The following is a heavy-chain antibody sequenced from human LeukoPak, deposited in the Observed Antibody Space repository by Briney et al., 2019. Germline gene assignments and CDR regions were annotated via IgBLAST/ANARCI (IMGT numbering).Heavy chain of an antibody. CDR3: ARDHPTMYYFDY. Sequence: GSSVKVSCKASGGTFSSYAISWVRRAPGQGLEWMGRIIPILGIANYAQKFQGRVTITADKSTSTAYMELSSLRSEDTAVYYCARDHPTMYYFDYWGQGTLVTVSS. J-gene: IGHJ4*02. CDR1: GGTFSSYA. D-gene: IGHD3-10*02. CDR2: IIPILGIA. V-gene: IGHV1-69*04.